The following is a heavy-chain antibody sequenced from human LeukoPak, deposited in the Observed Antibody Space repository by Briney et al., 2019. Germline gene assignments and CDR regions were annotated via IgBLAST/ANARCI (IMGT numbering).Heavy chain of an antibody. CDR2: ISGSGSAI. V-gene: IGHV3-11*01. CDR1: GFTFSDHY. J-gene: IGHJ6*02. CDR3: ARDRQPSRYIGMDV. D-gene: IGHD3-16*02. Sequence: GGSLRLSCAASGFTFSDHYLSWIRQAPGKGPEWVAYISGSGSAIYNADSVKGRFTISRDNAKNSLYLQVNSLGAEDTAVYYCARDRQPSRYIGMDVWGQGTTVIVSS.